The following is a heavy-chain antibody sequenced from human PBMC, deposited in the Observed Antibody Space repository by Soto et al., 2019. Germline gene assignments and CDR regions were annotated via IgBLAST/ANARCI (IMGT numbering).Heavy chain of an antibody. CDR3: ARARYCSSTSCYSDPALDY. Sequence: GGSLRLSCAASGFTFSSYGMHWVRQAPGKGLEWVAVIWYDGSNKYYADSVKGRFTISRDNSKNTLYLQMNSLRAEDTAVYYCARARYCSSTSCYSDPALDYWGQGTLVTVSS. V-gene: IGHV3-33*01. CDR1: GFTFSSYG. D-gene: IGHD2-2*01. J-gene: IGHJ4*02. CDR2: IWYDGSNK.